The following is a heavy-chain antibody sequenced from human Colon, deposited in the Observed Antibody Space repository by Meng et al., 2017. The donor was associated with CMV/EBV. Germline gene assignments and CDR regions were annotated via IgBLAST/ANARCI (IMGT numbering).Heavy chain of an antibody. CDR3: ARRHTSGWYYFDY. J-gene: IGHJ4*02. CDR2: TYYRSRWLD. CDR1: GDSVSTTTAG. D-gene: IGHD6-19*01. V-gene: IGHV6-1*01. Sequence: SQTLSLTGAISGDSVSTTTAGWNWIRQSPSRGLEWLGRTYYRSRWLDDYAPSVRGRITIDADTSNNRFSLRLTSVTPEDTAVYYCARRHTSGWYYFDYWGQGTLVTVSS.